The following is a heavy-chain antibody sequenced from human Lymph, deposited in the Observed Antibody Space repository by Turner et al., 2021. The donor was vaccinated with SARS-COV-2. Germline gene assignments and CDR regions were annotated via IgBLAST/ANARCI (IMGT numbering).Heavy chain of an antibody. D-gene: IGHD2-15*01. CDR2: IRGIAYGTTT. CDR3: ARVKYCTGGCWYWYGMDF. J-gene: IGHJ4*02. CDR1: AFTLAVYA. V-gene: IGHV3-49*04. Sequence: EMRWVVSEGGLVQPGQSLRRSHPVAAFTLAVYAMSWVRQAPGKGLEWVSFIRGIAYGTTTQDAASVQGRFTSSIYDSTRFAYLKSMSPEAEATALYSRARVKYCTGGCWYWYGMDFWGQGTLVTVSS.